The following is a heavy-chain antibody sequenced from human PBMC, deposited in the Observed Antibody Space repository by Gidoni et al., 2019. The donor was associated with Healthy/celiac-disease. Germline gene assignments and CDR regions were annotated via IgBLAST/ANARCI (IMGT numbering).Heavy chain of an antibody. CDR3: ARNSNSGSYPQENWFDP. J-gene: IGHJ5*02. CDR2: IYYSGST. CDR1: GGSISSSSYY. D-gene: IGHD1-26*01. V-gene: IGHV4-39*01. Sequence: QLQLQESGPGLVKPSETLSLTCTVSGGSISSSSYYWGWIRQPPGKGLEWIGSIYYSGSTYYNPSLKSRVTISVDTSKNQFSLKLSSVTAADTAVYYCARNSNSGSYPQENWFDPWGQGTLVTVSS.